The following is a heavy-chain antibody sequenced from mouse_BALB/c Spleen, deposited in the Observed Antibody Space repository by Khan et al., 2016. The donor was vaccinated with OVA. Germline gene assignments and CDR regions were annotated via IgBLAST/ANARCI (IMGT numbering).Heavy chain of an antibody. Sequence: VQLQESGPGLVAPSQTLSSTCTVSGFSLTSNGVHWVRQPPGKGLEWLGVIWAGGSTIHNSALMYRLSISKDNTKSQVFLKMNSLQTDDTAMEYCDRAFYYGACVAYWGQGTIVTVSA. J-gene: IGHJ3*01. CDR1: GFSLTSNG. V-gene: IGHV2-9*02. D-gene: IGHD1-1*01. CDR2: IWAGGST. CDR3: DRAFYYGACVAY.